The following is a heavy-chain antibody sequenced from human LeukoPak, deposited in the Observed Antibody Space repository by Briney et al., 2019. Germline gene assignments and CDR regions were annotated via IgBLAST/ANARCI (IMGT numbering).Heavy chain of an antibody. V-gene: IGHV1-8*01. CDR1: GYTFTSYD. J-gene: IGHJ5*02. CDR3: ARAITRITRGGFDP. Sequence: ASVKVSFKASGYTFTSYDINWVRQATGQGLEWMGWMNPNSGNTGYAQKFQGRVTMTRNTSISTAYMELSSLRSEDTAVYYCARAITRITRGGFDPWGQGTLFTVSS. D-gene: IGHD3-10*01. CDR2: MNPNSGNT.